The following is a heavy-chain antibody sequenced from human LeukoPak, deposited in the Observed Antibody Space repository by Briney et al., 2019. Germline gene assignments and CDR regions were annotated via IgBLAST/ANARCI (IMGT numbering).Heavy chain of an antibody. CDR1: GGSISSYY. D-gene: IGHD1-26*01. Sequence: SSETLSLTCTVSGGSISSYYWSWIRQPPGKGLEWIGYIYYSGSTNYNPSLKSRVTISVDTSKNQFSLKLSSVTAADTAVYYCARWGGSPGRISWGQGTLVTVSS. J-gene: IGHJ5*02. V-gene: IGHV4-59*08. CDR3: ARWGGSPGRIS. CDR2: IYYSGST.